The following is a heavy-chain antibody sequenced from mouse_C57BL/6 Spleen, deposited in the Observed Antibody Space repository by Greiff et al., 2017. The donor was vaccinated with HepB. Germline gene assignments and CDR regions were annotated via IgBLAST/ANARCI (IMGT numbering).Heavy chain of an antibody. D-gene: IGHD1-1*01. V-gene: IGHV14-4*01. CDR1: GFNIKDDY. CDR2: IDPENGDT. CDR3: TTGDYYGSSPLYAMDY. J-gene: IGHJ4*01. Sequence: VQLQQSGAELVRPGASVKLSCTASGFNIKDDYMHWVKQRPEQGLEWIGWIDPENGDTEYASKFQGKATITADTSSNTAYLQLSSLTSEDTAVYYCTTGDYYGSSPLYAMDYWGQGTSVTVSS.